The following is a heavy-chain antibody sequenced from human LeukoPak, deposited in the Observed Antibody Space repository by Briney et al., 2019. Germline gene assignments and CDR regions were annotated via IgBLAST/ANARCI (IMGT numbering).Heavy chain of an antibody. V-gene: IGHV1-46*01. D-gene: IGHD6-13*01. J-gene: IGHJ4*02. CDR2: INLSGGST. Sequence: ASVKVSCKASGYTFTSYYMHWVRQAPGQGLEWMGIINLSGGSTSYAQKFQGRVTMTRDMSTSTVYMELSSLRSDDTAVYYCARGGGMKPGDFEYWGQGTLVTVSS. CDR3: ARGGGMKPGDFEY. CDR1: GYTFTSYY.